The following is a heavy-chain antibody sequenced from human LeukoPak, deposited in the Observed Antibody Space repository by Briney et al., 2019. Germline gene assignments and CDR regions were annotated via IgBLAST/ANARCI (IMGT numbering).Heavy chain of an antibody. D-gene: IGHD6-19*01. CDR2: IIPIFGTA. CDR1: GGTFSSYA. Sequence: GSSVKVSCKASGGTFSSYAISWVRQAPGQGLEWMGGIIPIFGTANYAQKFQGRVTITADKSTSTAYMELSSLRSDDTAVYYCARDKPTVAADLDYWGQGTLVTVSS. CDR3: ARDKPTVAADLDY. J-gene: IGHJ4*02. V-gene: IGHV1-69*06.